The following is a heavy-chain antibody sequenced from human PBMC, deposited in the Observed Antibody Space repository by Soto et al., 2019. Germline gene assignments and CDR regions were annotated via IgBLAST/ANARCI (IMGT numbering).Heavy chain of an antibody. CDR2: IYYSGST. CDR3: ARDPSSSSSLFDI. D-gene: IGHD6-6*01. Sequence: SETLSLTCTVSGGSISSYYWSWIRQPPGKGLEWIGYIYYSGSTNYNPSLKSRVTISVDTSKNQFSLKLSSVTAADTAVYYCARDPSSSSSLFDIWGQGTMVTVSS. CDR1: GGSISSYY. V-gene: IGHV4-59*01. J-gene: IGHJ3*02.